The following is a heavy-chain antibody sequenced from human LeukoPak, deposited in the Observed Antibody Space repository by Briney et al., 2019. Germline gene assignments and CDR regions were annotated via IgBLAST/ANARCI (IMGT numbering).Heavy chain of an antibody. V-gene: IGHV5-10-1*01. J-gene: IGHJ4*02. CDR2: IDPIDSYI. Sequence: GESLKISCKASGYSFNTYWITWVRQMPGKGLEWMGKIDPIDSYINYNPSFQGHVTMSVDKSINTAYLQWSSLKASDTAMYYCARRRYSGYRGSHYLDYWGQGALVIVSS. CDR1: GYSFNTYW. D-gene: IGHD5-12*01. CDR3: ARRRYSGYRGSHYLDY.